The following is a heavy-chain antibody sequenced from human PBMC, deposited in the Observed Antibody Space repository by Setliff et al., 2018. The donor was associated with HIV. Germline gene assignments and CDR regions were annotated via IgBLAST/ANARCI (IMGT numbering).Heavy chain of an antibody. Sequence: ETLSLTCTVSGDSVSSGSYYWMSWVRQTPGKGLEWVANIKPDGSEKYYVDSVKGRFTISRDNAENSLYLQMNSLRAEDTAVYYCARDYVWGRRAFDIWGPGTMVTVSS. V-gene: IGHV3-7*01. J-gene: IGHJ3*02. CDR3: ARDYVWGRRAFDI. CDR2: IKPDGSEK. D-gene: IGHD3-16*01. CDR1: GDSVSSGSYYW.